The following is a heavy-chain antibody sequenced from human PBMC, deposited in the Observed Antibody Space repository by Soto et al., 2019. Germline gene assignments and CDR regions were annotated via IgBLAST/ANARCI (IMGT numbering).Heavy chain of an antibody. V-gene: IGHV1-8*01. D-gene: IGHD3-16*02. CDR3: AREKNMITFGGVIVRDAFDI. Sequence: GASVKVSCKASGYTFTSYDINWVLQSSLQWLDGMGWMNPNSGNTGYAQKFQDRVTMTRNTSISTAYMELSSLRSEDTAVYYCAREKNMITFGGVIVRDAFDIWGQGTMVTVSS. CDR1: GYTFTSYD. J-gene: IGHJ3*02. CDR2: MNPNSGNT.